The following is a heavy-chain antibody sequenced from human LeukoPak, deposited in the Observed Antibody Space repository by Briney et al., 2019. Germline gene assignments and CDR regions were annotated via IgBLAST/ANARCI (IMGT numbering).Heavy chain of an antibody. CDR1: GFSVSSNC. CDR3: AKDRLPDGVWPLDY. CDR2: IYSDDST. Sequence: GGSLRLSCAGSGFSVSSNCMSWVRQAPGKGLEWVSVIYSDDSTYYADSVKGRFTFSRDNSKNTLYLQMNSLRAEDTAVYYCAKDRLPDGVWPLDYWGQGTLVTVSS. V-gene: IGHV3-53*01. D-gene: IGHD2-8*02. J-gene: IGHJ4*02.